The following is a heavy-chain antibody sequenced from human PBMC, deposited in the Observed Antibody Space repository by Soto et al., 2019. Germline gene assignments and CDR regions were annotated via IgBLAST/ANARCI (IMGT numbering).Heavy chain of an antibody. CDR2: ISYDGSNK. V-gene: IGHV3-30*18. D-gene: IGHD1-26*01. CDR1: GFTFSSYG. J-gene: IGHJ6*02. Sequence: GESLRLSCAASGFTFSSYGMHWVRQAPGKGLEWVAVISYDGSNKYYADSVKGRFTISRDNSKNTLYLQMNSLRAEDTAVYYCAKDRPSGSRPYYYGMDVWGQGTRVTVSS. CDR3: AKDRPSGSRPYYYGMDV.